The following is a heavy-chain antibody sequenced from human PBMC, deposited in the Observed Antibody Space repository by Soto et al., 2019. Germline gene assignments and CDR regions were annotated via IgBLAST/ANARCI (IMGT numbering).Heavy chain of an antibody. CDR2: IKQDGSEK. CDR1: GYTFSSYW. Sequence: EVQLVESGGGLVQPGGYLRLSCAASGYTFSSYWMSWVRQAPGKGLEWVANIKQDGSEKYYVDSVKGRFTISRDNAKNSLYLQMNSLRAEDTAVYYCARDGHTYSYGNVGWFDLWGQGTLVTVSS. J-gene: IGHJ5*02. D-gene: IGHD5-18*01. V-gene: IGHV3-7*05. CDR3: ARDGHTYSYGNVGWFDL.